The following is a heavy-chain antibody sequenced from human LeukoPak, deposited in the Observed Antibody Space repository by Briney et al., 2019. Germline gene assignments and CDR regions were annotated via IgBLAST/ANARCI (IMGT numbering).Heavy chain of an antibody. CDR3: ARDLPTISTWSYFDY. D-gene: IGHD3-3*02. V-gene: IGHV3-11*01. Sequence: GGSLRLSCAASGFTFDDYYMNWIRQAPGKGLEWISCISLSGATTHYADSVKGRFTISRDNAKNSLYLQLNSLRVEDTAVYYCARDLPTISTWSYFDYWGQGTLVTVSS. CDR2: ISLSGATT. CDR1: GFTFDDYY. J-gene: IGHJ4*02.